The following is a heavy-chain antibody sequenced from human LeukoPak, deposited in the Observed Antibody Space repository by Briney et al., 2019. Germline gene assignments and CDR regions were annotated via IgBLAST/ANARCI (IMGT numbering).Heavy chain of an antibody. CDR1: GFTFSSYG. Sequence: GGSLRLSCAASGFTFSSYGMHWVRQAPGKGLEWVSDISYGGSNKYYADSVKGRFTISRDNSKNSLYLQMNSLRDEDTAVYYCAKSAREGSGWYVELCHCYYYMDVWGKGTTVTISS. D-gene: IGHD6-13*01. J-gene: IGHJ6*03. CDR3: AKSAREGSGWYVELCHCYYYMDV. CDR2: ISYGGSNK. V-gene: IGHV3-30*18.